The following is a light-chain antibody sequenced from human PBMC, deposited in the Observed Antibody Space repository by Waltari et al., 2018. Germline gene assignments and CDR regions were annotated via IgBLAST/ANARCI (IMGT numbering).Light chain of an antibody. CDR1: SSDGGGYKY. J-gene: IGLJ2*01. V-gene: IGLV2-14*01. Sequence: QSALTQPASVSGSPGQSITISCTGTSSDGGGYKYVPWYQQHPGKAPKLMIYDVSKRPSGVSNRFSGSKSGNTASLTISGLQAEDEADYYCSSYTSSSTVVFGGGTKLTVL. CDR2: DVS. CDR3: SSYTSSSTVV.